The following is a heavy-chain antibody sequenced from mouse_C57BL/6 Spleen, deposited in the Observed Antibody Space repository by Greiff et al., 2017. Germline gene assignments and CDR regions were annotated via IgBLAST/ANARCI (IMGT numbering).Heavy chain of an antibody. J-gene: IGHJ4*01. CDR3: ARFRATVVDAMDY. D-gene: IGHD1-1*01. Sequence: VQLQQSGAELVRPGSSVKLSCKASGYTFTSYWMHWVKQRPIQGLEWIGNIDPSDSETHYNQKFKDKATLTVDKSSSTAYMQLSSLTSEDSAVYYCARFRATVVDAMDYWGQGTSVTVSS. V-gene: IGHV1-52*01. CDR2: IDPSDSET. CDR1: GYTFTSYW.